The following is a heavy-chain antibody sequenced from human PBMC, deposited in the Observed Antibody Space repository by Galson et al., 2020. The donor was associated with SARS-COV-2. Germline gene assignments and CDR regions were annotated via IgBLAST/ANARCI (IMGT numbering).Heavy chain of an antibody. Sequence: ASVKVSCKASGYTFTTYGFSWVRQAPGQGLEWMGWISAYYGDTHYAQKFQGRVTMTTDTSTSAAYLELRSLRSDDTAVYYCVREGGSDPRYFFLYWGQGTLVTVSS. D-gene: IGHD3-16*02. CDR2: ISAYYGDT. J-gene: IGHJ4*02. CDR3: VREGGSDPRYFFLY. CDR1: GYTFTTYG. V-gene: IGHV1-18*01.